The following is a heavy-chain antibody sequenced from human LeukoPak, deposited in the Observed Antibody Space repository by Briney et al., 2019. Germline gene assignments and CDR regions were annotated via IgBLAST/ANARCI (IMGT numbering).Heavy chain of an antibody. J-gene: IGHJ5*02. D-gene: IGHD3-10*01. CDR2: IFHTGST. V-gene: IGHV4-30-2*01. Sequence: SQTLSLTCVVSGDSISSGAYSWSWIRQPPGKGLEWIGYIFHTGSTFYNPSLKSRLTISVDNSKNQFSLRLSSVTAADTAVYYCARELWFATAPGSWLEPWGQGTLVTVSS. CDR1: GDSISSGAYS. CDR3: ARELWFATAPGSWLEP.